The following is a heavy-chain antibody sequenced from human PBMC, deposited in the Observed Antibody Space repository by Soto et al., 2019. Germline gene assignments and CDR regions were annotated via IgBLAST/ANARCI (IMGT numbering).Heavy chain of an antibody. CDR3: ARDRVSGQQWLDPDAFDI. CDR2: INSDGSST. Sequence: EVQLGESGGGLVQPGGSLRLSCAASGFTISSYWMHWVRQAPGKGLVWVSRINSDGSSTSYADSVKGRFTISRDNAKNTLYLQMNSLRAEDTAVYYCARDRVSGQQWLDPDAFDIWGQGTMVTVSS. CDR1: GFTISSYW. J-gene: IGHJ3*02. V-gene: IGHV3-74*01. D-gene: IGHD6-19*01.